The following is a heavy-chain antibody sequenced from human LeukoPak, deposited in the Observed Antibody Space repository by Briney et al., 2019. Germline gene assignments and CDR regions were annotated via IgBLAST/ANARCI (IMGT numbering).Heavy chain of an antibody. V-gene: IGHV4-59*08. Sequence: PSETLSLTCTVSGGSISDYYWSWIRQPPGKGLEWIGYIYYSGSTNYNPSLKSRVTISVDTSKKHFSLKLSSVTAADTAVYYCARLTLRSPCYFDYWGQGTLVTVSS. CDR2: IYYSGST. CDR3: ARLTLRSPCYFDY. CDR1: GGSISDYY. D-gene: IGHD1-20*01. J-gene: IGHJ4*02.